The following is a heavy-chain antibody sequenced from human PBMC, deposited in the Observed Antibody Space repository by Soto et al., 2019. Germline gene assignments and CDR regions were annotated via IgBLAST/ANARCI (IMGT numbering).Heavy chain of an antibody. CDR1: GYTFTSYY. V-gene: IGHV1-46*01. J-gene: IGHJ4*02. CDR2: INPSGGST. CDR3: ARIVSGGRFDY. Sequence: QVQLVQSGAEVKKPGASVKVSCKASGYTFTSYYMHWVRQTPGQGLEWMGIINPSGGSTSYAQNFQDRLSMTRDSSTSTVYMELSSLRSEDTAVYYCARIVSGGRFDYWGQGTLVTVSS. D-gene: IGHD6-19*01.